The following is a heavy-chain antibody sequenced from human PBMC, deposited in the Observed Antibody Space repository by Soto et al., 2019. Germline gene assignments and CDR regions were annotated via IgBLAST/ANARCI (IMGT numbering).Heavy chain of an antibody. Sequence: ASVKVSCKASGYAFSDYYIHWVRQAPGQGLEWMGWINPNSGGTKYAPKFQGGVTMTRDTSITTAYMELSRLRSGDTAVYYCAREPATAKPEGVDFWSQGTLVTVSS. CDR2: INPNSGGT. D-gene: IGHD1-1*01. V-gene: IGHV1-2*02. J-gene: IGHJ4*02. CDR1: GYAFSDYY. CDR3: AREPATAKPEGVDF.